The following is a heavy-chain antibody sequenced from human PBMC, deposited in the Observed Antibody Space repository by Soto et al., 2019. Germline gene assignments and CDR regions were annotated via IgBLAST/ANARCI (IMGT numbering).Heavy chain of an antibody. Sequence: PSETLSLTCTVSGGSISSGDYYWSWIRQPPGKGLEWIGYIYNSATTYYNPSFESRVAISVDTSKSQFSLNVTSVTAADTAVYFCARGRYCLTGRCFPNWFDSWGQGALVTVSS. CDR1: GGSISSGDYY. CDR3: ARGRYCLTGRCFPNWFDS. CDR2: IYNSATT. V-gene: IGHV4-30-4*01. J-gene: IGHJ5*01. D-gene: IGHD7-27*01.